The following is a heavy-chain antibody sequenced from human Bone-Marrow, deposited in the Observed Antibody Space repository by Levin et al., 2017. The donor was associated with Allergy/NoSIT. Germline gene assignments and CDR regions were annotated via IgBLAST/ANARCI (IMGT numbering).Heavy chain of an antibody. CDR1: GFTFSSYS. CDR2: ITSASSYI. CDR3: ARDQEGSSYFDY. Sequence: GGSLRLSCAASGFTFSSYSMNWVRQAPGKGLEWVSSITSASSYIHYADSVKGRFTISRDNAKDSLSLQMDSLRAEDTAVYYCARDQEGSSYFDYWGQGVLVTVSS. V-gene: IGHV3-21*01. J-gene: IGHJ4*02. D-gene: IGHD6-6*01.